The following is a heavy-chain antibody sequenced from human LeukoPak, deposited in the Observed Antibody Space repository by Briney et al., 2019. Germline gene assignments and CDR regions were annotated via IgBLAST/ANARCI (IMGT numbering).Heavy chain of an antibody. CDR3: ARGESKYSSGWYLWYGMDV. Sequence: PAGSLRLSCAASGFTVSSNYMNWVRQAPGKGLEWVSLIHSGDSTYYADSVKGRFTISRDNSKNTLYLQMNSLRAEDTAVYYCARGESKYSSGWYLWYGMDVWGQGTTVTVSS. J-gene: IGHJ6*02. D-gene: IGHD6-19*01. V-gene: IGHV3-53*01. CDR1: GFTVSSNY. CDR2: IHSGDST.